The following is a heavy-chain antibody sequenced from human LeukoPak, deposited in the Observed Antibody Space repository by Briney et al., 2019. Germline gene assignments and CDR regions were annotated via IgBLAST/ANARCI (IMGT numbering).Heavy chain of an antibody. CDR1: GFTFSVYW. J-gene: IGHJ4*02. V-gene: IGHV3-7*01. D-gene: IGHD2-15*01. CDR3: ARDTRGGGSFD. CDR2: IKQDGSEK. Sequence: GGSLRLSCAASGFTFSVYWMSWVRQGPGKGLEWVANIKQDGSEKYYVDSVKGRFTISRDNAKNSLYLQMNSLRAEDTAVYYCARDTRGGGSFDWGQGTLVTVSS.